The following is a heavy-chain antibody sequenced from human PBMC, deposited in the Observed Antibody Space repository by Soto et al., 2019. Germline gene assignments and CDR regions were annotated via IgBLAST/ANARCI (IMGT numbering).Heavy chain of an antibody. J-gene: IGHJ4*02. CDR1: GFTFSNYA. D-gene: IGHD2-15*01. V-gene: IGHV3-23*01. CDR3: AKDRRSGGSCSDY. Sequence: GGSLSLSCAASGFTFSNYAMTWVRQAPGKGLEWVSVIISSGTSTYYTDSVKGRFTISRDNSKNTLYLQMNSLRAEDTAIYYCAKDRRSGGSCSDYWGPGTLVTVSS. CDR2: IISSGTST.